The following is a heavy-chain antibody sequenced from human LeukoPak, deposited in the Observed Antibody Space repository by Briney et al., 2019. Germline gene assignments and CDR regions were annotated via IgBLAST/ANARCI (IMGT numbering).Heavy chain of an antibody. V-gene: IGHV3-21*01. J-gene: IGHJ5*02. Sequence: GGSLRLSCAASGFTFSSYSMNWVRQAPGKGLEWVSSISSSSSYIYYADSVKGRFTISRDNAKNSLYLQMNSLRAEDTAVYYCARDAAAPYYYDSSGYSVGFSWGQGTLVTVSS. CDR3: ARDAAAPYYYDSSGYSVGFS. CDR1: GFTFSSYS. CDR2: ISSSSSYI. D-gene: IGHD3-22*01.